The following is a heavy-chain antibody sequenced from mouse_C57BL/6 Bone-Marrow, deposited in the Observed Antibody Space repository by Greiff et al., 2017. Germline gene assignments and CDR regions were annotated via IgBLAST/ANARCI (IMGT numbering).Heavy chain of an antibody. V-gene: IGHV1-76*01. CDR3: ARSVLFDY. CDR1: GYTFTDYY. J-gene: IGHJ2*01. Sequence: VQLQQPGAELVRPGASVKLSCKASGYTFTDYYINWVKQRPGQGLEWIARIYPGSGNTYYNEKFKGKATLTAEKSSSTAYMQLSSLTSEDSAVYFCARSVLFDYWGQGTTLTVSS. CDR2: IYPGSGNT.